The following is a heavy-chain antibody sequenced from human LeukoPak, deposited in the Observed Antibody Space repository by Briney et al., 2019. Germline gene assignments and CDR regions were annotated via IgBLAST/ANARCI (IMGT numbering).Heavy chain of an antibody. Sequence: PGGSLRLSCAASGFTVSSNYMSWVRQAPGKGLEWVSVIYSGGSTYYADSVKGRFTISRDNSKNTLYLQMNSLRAEDTAVYYCAKTQDSGIAVAGVDYWGQGTLVTVSS. CDR2: IYSGGST. CDR1: GFTVSSNY. J-gene: IGHJ4*02. CDR3: AKTQDSGIAVAGVDY. D-gene: IGHD6-19*01. V-gene: IGHV3-53*01.